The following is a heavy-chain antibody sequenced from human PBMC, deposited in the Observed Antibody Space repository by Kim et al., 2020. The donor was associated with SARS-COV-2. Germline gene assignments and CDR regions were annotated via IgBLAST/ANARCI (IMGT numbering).Heavy chain of an antibody. CDR3: ASANSGLRERLEDWYFDL. J-gene: IGHJ2*01. V-gene: IGHV3-53*01. Sequence: GGSLRLSCAASGFTVSSNYMSWVRQAPGKGLEWVSVIYSGGSTYYADSVKGRFTISRDNSKNTLYLQMNSLRAEDTAVYYCASANSGLRERLEDWYFDLWGRGTLVTVSS. CDR1: GFTVSSNY. D-gene: IGHD7-27*01. CDR2: IYSGGST.